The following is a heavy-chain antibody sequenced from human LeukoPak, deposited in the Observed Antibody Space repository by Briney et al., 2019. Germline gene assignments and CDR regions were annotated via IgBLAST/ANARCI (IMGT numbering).Heavy chain of an antibody. CDR1: GVSVTTGKHY. CDR2: LYSNGNT. Sequence: SETLSLTCTVSGVSVTTGKHYWGWVRQPPGKGLEWIGSLYSNGNTFYNPSLKSRVTISIDTSKNQFSLKLSSVTAADTAIYYCARPLHCSSTTCYDWFDPWGQGTLVTVSS. D-gene: IGHD2-2*01. CDR3: ARPLHCSSTTCYDWFDP. J-gene: IGHJ5*02. V-gene: IGHV4-39*07.